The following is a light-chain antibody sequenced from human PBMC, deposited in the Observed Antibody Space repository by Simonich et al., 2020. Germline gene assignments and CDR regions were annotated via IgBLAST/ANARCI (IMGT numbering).Light chain of an antibody. V-gene: IGKV3D-20*02. CDR3: QQRSNWIT. CDR1: QSFSSSY. J-gene: IGKJ5*01. CDR2: DAS. Sequence: EIVLTQSPATLSLSPGERATLSCRASQSFSSSYLAWYQQKPGLAPRLLSYDASNRATGIPARFSGSGSGTDFTLTISSLEPEDFAVYYCQQRSNWITFGQGTRLEIK.